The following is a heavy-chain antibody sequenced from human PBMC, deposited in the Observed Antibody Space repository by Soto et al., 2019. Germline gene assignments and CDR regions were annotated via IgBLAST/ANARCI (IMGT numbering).Heavy chain of an antibody. J-gene: IGHJ4*02. V-gene: IGHV1-18*01. CDR2: ISTYNGNT. CDR1: GYTFTSYG. Sequence: QVQLVQSGAEVKKPGASVTVSCKASGYTFTSYGISWVRQAPGQGLEWMGWISTYNGNTKYAQKLQGRVTMTTDTSTSTAYMELRSLRSNDTAVFYCGREMVRGVGSDYWGQGTLVTVSS. D-gene: IGHD3-10*01. CDR3: GREMVRGVGSDY.